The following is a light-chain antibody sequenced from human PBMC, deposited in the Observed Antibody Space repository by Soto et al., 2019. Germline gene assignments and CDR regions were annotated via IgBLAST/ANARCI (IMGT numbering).Light chain of an antibody. J-gene: IGLJ2*01. CDR3: GTWDNSLSAGV. Sequence: QSVLTQPPSVSAAPGQTVTISCSGSSSNIGNNYVSWYQQFPGTAPKFLIYDNNKRPSGIPDRFSGSKSGTSATLGITGLQTGDEADYYCGTWDNSLSAGVFGGGTKLTVL. CDR1: SSNIGNNY. CDR2: DNN. V-gene: IGLV1-51*01.